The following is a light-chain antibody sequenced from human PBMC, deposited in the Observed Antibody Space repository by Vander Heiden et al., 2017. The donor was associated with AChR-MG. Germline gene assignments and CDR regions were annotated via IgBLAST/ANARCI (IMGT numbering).Light chain of an antibody. V-gene: IGKV3-15*01. Sequence: EIVMTQSPATLSVSPGERATLSCRASQSVSSALAWYQQKPGQAPRLLISGASTRATGIPDRISGSGSGTELTLTINSLQSEDFAVYYCQQYNKWPPTFGQGTKVEIQ. CDR1: QSVSSA. J-gene: IGKJ1*01. CDR3: QQYNKWPPT. CDR2: GAS.